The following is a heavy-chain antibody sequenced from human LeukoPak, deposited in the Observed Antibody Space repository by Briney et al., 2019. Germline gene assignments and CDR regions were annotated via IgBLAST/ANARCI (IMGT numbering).Heavy chain of an antibody. Sequence: SQTLSLTCTVSGDSISGVDYYWSWIRQHPGKGLEWIGYIYYSGSTFYNPSLKSRVTISVDTSKNQFSLNLNSVTVADTAVYYCARGELVYDYWGQGTLVTVSS. CDR1: GDSISGVDYY. J-gene: IGHJ4*02. V-gene: IGHV4-30-4*08. CDR2: IYYSGST. CDR3: ARGELVYDY. D-gene: IGHD6-13*01.